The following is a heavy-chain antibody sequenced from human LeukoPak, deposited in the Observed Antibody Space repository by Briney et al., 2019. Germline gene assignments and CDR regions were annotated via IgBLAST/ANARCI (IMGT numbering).Heavy chain of an antibody. V-gene: IGHV4-59*01. J-gene: IGHJ6*03. CDR2: IYYSGST. Sequence: SETLSLTCTASGGSISSYYWSWIRQPPGKGLEWIGYIYYSGSTNYNPSLKSRVTISVDTSKNQFSLKLSSVTAADTAVYYCAGAPHTVTHPSYYYYYMDVWGKGTTVTVSS. CDR1: GGSISSYY. D-gene: IGHD4-17*01. CDR3: AGAPHTVTHPSYYYYYMDV.